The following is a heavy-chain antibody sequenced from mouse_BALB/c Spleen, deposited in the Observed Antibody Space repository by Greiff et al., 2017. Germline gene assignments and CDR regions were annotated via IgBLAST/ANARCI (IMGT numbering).Heavy chain of an antibody. CDR1: GYSITSDYA. D-gene: IGHD1-1*01. CDR2: ISYSGST. CDR3: AGSGLAWFAY. Sequence: EVKLMESGPGLVKPSQSLSLTCTVTGYSITSDYAWNWIRQFPGNKLVWMGYISYSGSTSYKPTLKSRISITRDTSKNQFFLQLNSVTTEDTATYHCAGSGLAWFAYWGQGTRVTVSA. V-gene: IGHV3-2*02. J-gene: IGHJ3*01.